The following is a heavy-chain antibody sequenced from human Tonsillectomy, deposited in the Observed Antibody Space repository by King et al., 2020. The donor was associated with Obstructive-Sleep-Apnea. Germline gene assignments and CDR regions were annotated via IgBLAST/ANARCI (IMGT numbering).Heavy chain of an antibody. J-gene: IGHJ4*02. D-gene: IGHD2-2*01. V-gene: IGHV4-59*08. CDR3: ARHEYGVGYAY. CDR2: ICHTGST. Sequence: VQLVESGPGLVKPSETLSLTCTVSGGSIRGFHWSWLRQSPEKGLEFLSSICHTGSTTYNPSLRSRVTISIDMSKEQFSLKLNSLTAADTALYFCARHEYGVGYAYWGQGTLVTVSS. CDR1: GGSIRGFH.